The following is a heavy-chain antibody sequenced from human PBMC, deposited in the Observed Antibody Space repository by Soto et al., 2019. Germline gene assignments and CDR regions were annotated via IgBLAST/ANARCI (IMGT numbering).Heavy chain of an antibody. CDR1: GGTFSSYA. V-gene: IGHV1-69*06. D-gene: IGHD1-7*01. CDR2: IIPIFGTA. J-gene: IGHJ6*02. Sequence: SVKVSCKASGGTFSSYAISWVRQAPGQGLEWMGGIIPIFGTANYAQKFQGRVTITADKSTSTAYMELSSLRSEDTAVHYCAREERGLELPSIVYGMDVWGQGTTVTVSS. CDR3: AREERGLELPSIVYGMDV.